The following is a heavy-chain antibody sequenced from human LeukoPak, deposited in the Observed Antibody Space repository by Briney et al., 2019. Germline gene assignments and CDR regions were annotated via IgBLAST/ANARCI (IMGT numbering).Heavy chain of an antibody. CDR1: GGSLSGSY. CDR2: INHSGRT. CDR3: ARDPCSSINCPLRF. J-gene: IGHJ4*02. V-gene: IGHV4-34*01. D-gene: IGHD2-2*01. Sequence: PSETLSLTCAVSGGSLSGSYCTWVRQSPGEGLEWIGEINHSGRTNYNPSLQSRVTISLDTTRSQFSLILRSVTAADTAVYYCARDPCSSINCPLRFWGQGTLVNVSS.